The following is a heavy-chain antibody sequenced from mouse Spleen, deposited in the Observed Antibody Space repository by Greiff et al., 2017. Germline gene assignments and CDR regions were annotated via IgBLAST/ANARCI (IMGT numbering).Heavy chain of an antibody. CDR1: GYTFTSYY. D-gene: IGHD2-1*01. V-gene: IGHV1S81*02. CDR2: INPSNGGT. J-gene: IGHJ1*01. CDR3: TRSGGNSPFDV. Sequence: QVQLQQPGAELVKPGASVKLSCKASGYTFTSYYMYWVKQRPGQGLEWIGGINPSNGGTNSNEKFKSKATLTVDKSSSTAYMQLSSLTSEDSAVYYCTRSGGNSPFDVWGAGTTVTVSS.